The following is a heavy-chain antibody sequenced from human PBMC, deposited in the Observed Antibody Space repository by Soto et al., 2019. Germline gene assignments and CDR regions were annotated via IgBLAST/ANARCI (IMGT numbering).Heavy chain of an antibody. CDR2: ISGSGGST. J-gene: IGHJ4*02. CDR3: AKGGPEWLAPYDY. D-gene: IGHD6-19*01. V-gene: IGHV3-23*01. CDR1: GFTFSSYA. Sequence: EVQLLESGGGLVQPGGSLRLSCAASGFTFSSYAMSWVRQTPGKGLEWVSAISGSGGSTYYADSVKGRFTISRDNSKNTLYLQMNSLRAEDMVVYYCAKGGPEWLAPYDYWGQGTLVTVSS.